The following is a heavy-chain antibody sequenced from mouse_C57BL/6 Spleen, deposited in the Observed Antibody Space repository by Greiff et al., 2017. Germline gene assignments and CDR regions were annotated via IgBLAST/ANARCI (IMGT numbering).Heavy chain of an antibody. CDR1: GFTFSDYG. V-gene: IGHV5-15*01. J-gene: IGHJ1*03. CDR3: ARHNYGSSYEYFDV. Sequence: DVKLVESGGGLVQPGGSLKLSCAASGFTFSDYGMAWVRQAPRKGPEWVAFISNLAYSIYYADTVTGRFTISRENAKNTLYLEMSSLRSEDTAMYYCARHNYGSSYEYFDVWGTGTTVTVSS. D-gene: IGHD1-1*01. CDR2: ISNLAYSI.